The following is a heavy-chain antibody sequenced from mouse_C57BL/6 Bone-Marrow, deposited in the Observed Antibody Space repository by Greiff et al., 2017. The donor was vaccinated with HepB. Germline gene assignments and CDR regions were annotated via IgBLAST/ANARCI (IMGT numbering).Heavy chain of an antibody. CDR3: ARGEITTGFAY. J-gene: IGHJ3*01. D-gene: IGHD1-1*01. CDR2: ISYDGSN. CDR1: GYSITSGYY. V-gene: IGHV3-6*01. Sequence: DVQLQESGPGLVKPSQSLSLTCSVTGYSITSGYYWNWIRQFPGNKLEWMGYISYDGSNNYNPSLKNGISITRDTSKNQFFLKLNSVTTEDTATYYCARGEITTGFAYWGQGTLVTVSA.